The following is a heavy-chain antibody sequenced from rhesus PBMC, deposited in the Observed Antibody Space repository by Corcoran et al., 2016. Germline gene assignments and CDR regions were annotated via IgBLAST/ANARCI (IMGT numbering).Heavy chain of an antibody. V-gene: IGHV4-93*02. CDR1: GGSISSSNW. D-gene: IGHD2-33*01. J-gene: IGHJ4*01. CDR3: ARLPHGGDSGCSSARFDS. Sequence: QVQLQESGPGVVKPSETLSLTCAVSGGSISSSNWWSWIRQSPGKGLEWIGYIYGGSGTPSAPPYLRSRVTVSTDTSKKQFSLKLSSVLAADTALYFCARLPHGGDSGCSSARFDSWGQGVLVTVSS. CDR2: IYGGSGTP.